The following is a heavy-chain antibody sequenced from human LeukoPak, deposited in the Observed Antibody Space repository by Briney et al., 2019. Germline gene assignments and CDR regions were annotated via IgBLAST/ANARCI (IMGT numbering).Heavy chain of an antibody. J-gene: IGHJ5*02. CDR3: ARGPPPLGYCSGGSCYSMRNWFDP. D-gene: IGHD2-15*01. V-gene: IGHV4-34*01. CDR1: GGSFSGYY. CDR2: INHSGST. Sequence: PSETLSLTCAVYGGSFSGYYWSWIRQPPGKGLEWIGEINHSGSTNYNPSLKSRVTISVDTSKNQFSLKQSSVTAADTAVYYCARGPPPLGYCSGGSCYSMRNWFDPWGQGTLVTVSS.